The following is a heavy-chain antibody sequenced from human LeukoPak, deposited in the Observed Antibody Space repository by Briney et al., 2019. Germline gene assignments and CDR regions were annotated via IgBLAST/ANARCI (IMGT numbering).Heavy chain of an antibody. Sequence: SVKVSCKASGGTFSSYAISWVRQAPGQGLEWMGGIIPIFGTANYAQKFQGRVTITADESTSTAYMELSSLRSEDTAVYYCARDHHCSSTSCYIRQGDYYYYMDVWGKGTTVTVSS. CDR2: IIPIFGTA. D-gene: IGHD2-2*02. V-gene: IGHV1-69*13. CDR3: ARDHHCSSTSCYIRQGDYYYYMDV. J-gene: IGHJ6*03. CDR1: GGTFSSYA.